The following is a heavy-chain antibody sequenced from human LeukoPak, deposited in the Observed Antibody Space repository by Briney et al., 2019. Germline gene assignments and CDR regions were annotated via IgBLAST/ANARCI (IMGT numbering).Heavy chain of an antibody. CDR1: GFTFDDSG. V-gene: IGHV3-23*01. CDR2: ISSNGGST. J-gene: IGHJ4*02. Sequence: PGGSLRLSCTASGFTFDDSGMSWVRQAPGKGLEHVSAISSNGGSTYYADSVKGRFTISRDNSKNTLYLQINSLRAGDTAVYCCAKGRYYFDYWGQGTLVTVSS. CDR3: AKGRYYFDY.